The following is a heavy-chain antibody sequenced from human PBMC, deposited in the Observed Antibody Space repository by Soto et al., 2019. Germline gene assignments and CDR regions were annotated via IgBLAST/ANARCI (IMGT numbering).Heavy chain of an antibody. CDR1: GFTFSSYE. Sequence: EVQLVESGGGLVQPGGSLRLSCAASGFTFSSYEMTWVRQAPGKGLEWVSYISSSGSTIYYADSVKGRFTISRDNANNSLYLLMKSLRAEYTADYYCARSDGSGSSLYRGLDYWGQGTPVTVSS. CDR3: ARSDGSGSSLYRGLDY. J-gene: IGHJ4*01. V-gene: IGHV3-48*03. CDR2: ISSSGSTI. D-gene: IGHD6-13*01.